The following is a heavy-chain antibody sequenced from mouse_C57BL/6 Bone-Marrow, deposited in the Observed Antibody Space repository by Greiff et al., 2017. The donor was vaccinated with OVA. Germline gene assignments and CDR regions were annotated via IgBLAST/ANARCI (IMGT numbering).Heavy chain of an antibody. CDR3: ARRDYGSTLYYFDY. V-gene: IGHV1-69*01. D-gene: IGHD1-1*01. Sequence: VQLQQPGAELVMPGASVKLSCKASGYTFTSYWMHWVKQRPGQGLEWIGEIDPSDSYTNYNQKFKGKSTLTVDKSSSTAYMQLSSLTSEDSAVYYCARRDYGSTLYYFDYWGQGTTLTVSS. CDR1: GYTFTSYW. CDR2: IDPSDSYT. J-gene: IGHJ2*01.